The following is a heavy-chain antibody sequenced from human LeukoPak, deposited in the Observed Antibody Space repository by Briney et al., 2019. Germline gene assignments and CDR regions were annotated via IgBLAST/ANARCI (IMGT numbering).Heavy chain of an antibody. Sequence: PSETLSLTCTASGGSFSSSCWSWIRQSAGKGLEWIGRIDSTGGTTNNPSLKSRVTMSMDTSKNHFSLKLSSVTAADTAVYYCARDGGREALAGTAIDYWGQGTLVTVSS. D-gene: IGHD6-19*01. V-gene: IGHV4-4*07. CDR3: ARDGGREALAGTAIDY. J-gene: IGHJ4*02. CDR2: IDSTGGT. CDR1: GGSFSSSC.